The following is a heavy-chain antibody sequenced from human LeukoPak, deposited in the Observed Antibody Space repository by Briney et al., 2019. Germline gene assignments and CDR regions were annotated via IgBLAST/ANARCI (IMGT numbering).Heavy chain of an antibody. Sequence: SETLSLTCGVSGDSIISSNWWNWVRQSPGKGLEWIGEISHDGTTIYNPSLKSRVTLSIDTSKNQFSLRVTSVTAADTAVYYCVRDRSHSEGSWAFDYWGQGTLVTVSS. V-gene: IGHV4/OR15-8*02. CDR1: GDSIISSNW. J-gene: IGHJ4*02. CDR2: ISHDGTT. CDR3: VRDRSHSEGSWAFDY. D-gene: IGHD3-16*01.